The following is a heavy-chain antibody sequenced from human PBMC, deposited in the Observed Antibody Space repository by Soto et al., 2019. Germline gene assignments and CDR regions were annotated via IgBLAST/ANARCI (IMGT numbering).Heavy chain of an antibody. CDR1: GYSFTSYW. CDR3: VRCHCSTACLGGGDCYFDY. V-gene: IGHV5-51*01. CDR2: IYPGDSDT. Sequence: EVQLEQSGAEVKKPGESLKISCKGSGYSFTSYWIGWVCQMPGKGLEWMGIIYPGDSDTRYSPSFQGQVSISADKAITTAYLQWSSLQASDTAMYYCVRCHCSTACLGGGDCYFDYWGQGTLVTVSS. J-gene: IGHJ4*02. D-gene: IGHD2-21*02.